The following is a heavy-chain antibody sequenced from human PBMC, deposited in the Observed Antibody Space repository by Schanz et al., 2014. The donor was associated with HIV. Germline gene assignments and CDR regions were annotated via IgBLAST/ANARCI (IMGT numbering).Heavy chain of an antibody. Sequence: QVQLVESGGGVVQPGRSLRLSCAVSGFTFSNYAMHWVRQAPGKGLEWVAVIWYDGSKKYYADSVKGRFTISRDNSKNTLYLQMNSLRAEDTAMYFCARETGGSGWYTLDYWGQGTLIAVSS. J-gene: IGHJ4*02. V-gene: IGHV3-33*08. CDR3: ARETGGSGWYTLDY. CDR2: IWYDGSKK. CDR1: GFTFSNYA. D-gene: IGHD6-19*01.